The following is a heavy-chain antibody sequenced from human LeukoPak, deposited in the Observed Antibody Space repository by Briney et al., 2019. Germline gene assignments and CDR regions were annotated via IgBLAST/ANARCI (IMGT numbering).Heavy chain of an antibody. Sequence: SETLSLTCGVSGYSIRSSNWWGWIRQPPGKGLEWIGYIYYDGSIYYNPSLRSRVIMSVDTSKNQFSLRLNSVTAVDTAVYYCARKPDSRNWFDPWGQGTLVIVSS. V-gene: IGHV4-28*05. CDR3: ARKPDSRNWFDP. J-gene: IGHJ5*02. CDR1: GYSIRSSNW. CDR2: IYYDGSI. D-gene: IGHD6-13*01.